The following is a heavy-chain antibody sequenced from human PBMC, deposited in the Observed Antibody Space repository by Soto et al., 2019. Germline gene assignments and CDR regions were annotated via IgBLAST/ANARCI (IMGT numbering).Heavy chain of an antibody. CDR2: IIPIFGTA. J-gene: IGHJ6*02. CDR3: ARPTYYYDSSGYYYYYGMDV. V-gene: IGHV1-69*01. CDR1: GGTFSSYA. Sequence: QVQLVQSGAEVKKPGSSVKVSCKASGGTFSSYAITWVRQAPGQGLEWMGGIIPIFGTANYAQKFQGSVTITADESTSTPYMELSSLRSDDTTVYYCARPTYYYDSSGYYYYYGMDVWGQGTTVTVSS. D-gene: IGHD3-22*01.